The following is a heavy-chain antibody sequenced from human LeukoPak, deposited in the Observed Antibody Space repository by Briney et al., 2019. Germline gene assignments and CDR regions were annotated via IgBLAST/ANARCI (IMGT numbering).Heavy chain of an antibody. V-gene: IGHV3-30*02. CDR3: AKDSAITYYYYMDV. CDR2: IRSDGSNK. J-gene: IGHJ6*03. D-gene: IGHD1-14*01. CDR1: GFTFSSYG. Sequence: GGSLRLSCAASGFTFSSYGMHWVRQAPGKGLEWVAFIRSDGSNKYYADSVRGRFTISRDNSKNTLYLQMNSLRAEDTAVYYCAKDSAITYYYYMDVWGKGTTVTVSS.